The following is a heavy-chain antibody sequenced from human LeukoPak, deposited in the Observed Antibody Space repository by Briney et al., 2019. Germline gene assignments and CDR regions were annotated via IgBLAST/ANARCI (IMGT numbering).Heavy chain of an antibody. CDR1: GYTFTSYD. D-gene: IGHD3-9*01. Sequence: ASVKVSCKASGYTFTSYDINWVRQATGQGLEWMGWTNPNSGNTGYAKKFQGRVTITRNTSISTAYMELSSLRSEDTAVYYCARSDYDILTGYYYFDYWGQGTLVTVSS. CDR3: ARSDYDILTGYYYFDY. V-gene: IGHV1-8*03. J-gene: IGHJ4*02. CDR2: TNPNSGNT.